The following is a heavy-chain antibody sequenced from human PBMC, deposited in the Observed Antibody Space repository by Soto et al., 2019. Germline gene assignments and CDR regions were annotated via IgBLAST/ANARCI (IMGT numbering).Heavy chain of an antibody. CDR1: GFTFSHAW. CDR3: TAEGTGYCSGGSCYAIDY. J-gene: IGHJ4*02. CDR2: IKSNTEGGTT. Sequence: PRGSLRLSCAAPGFTFSHAWMSWVRQAPGKGLEWVGRIKSNTEGGTTAYAAPVKGRFTISRDDSKNTLYLQMNSLKTEDTAMYYCTAEGTGYCSGGSCYAIDYSGQGNLVTFSS. D-gene: IGHD2-15*01. V-gene: IGHV3-15*01.